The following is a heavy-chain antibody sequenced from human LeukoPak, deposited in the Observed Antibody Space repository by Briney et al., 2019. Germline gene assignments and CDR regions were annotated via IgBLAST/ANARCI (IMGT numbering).Heavy chain of an antibody. D-gene: IGHD1-1*01. CDR1: GFTFSSYA. V-gene: IGHV3-23*01. Sequence: PGGSLRLSCAAAGFTFSSYAMTWVRQAPGKGLEWVSTIRGSGGSTYYADSVKGRFTISRDNSKNTLYLQMNSLRAEDTAVYYCAKEARYSFYFDYWGQGTLVTVSS. CDR2: IRGSGGST. J-gene: IGHJ4*02. CDR3: AKEARYSFYFDY.